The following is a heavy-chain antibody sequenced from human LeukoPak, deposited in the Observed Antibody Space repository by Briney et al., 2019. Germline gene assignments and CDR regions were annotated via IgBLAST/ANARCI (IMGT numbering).Heavy chain of an antibody. V-gene: IGHV4-39*02. D-gene: IGHD1-26*01. CDR2: IYYSGST. CDR3: ARDLGSGSLHY. CDR1: GGSISSSSYY. Sequence: SETLSLTCTVSGGSISSSSYYWGWIRQPPGKGLEWIGSIYYSGSTYYNPSLKSRVTISVDTSKNQFSLKLSSVTAADTAVYYCARDLGSGSLHYWGQGTLVTVSS. J-gene: IGHJ4*02.